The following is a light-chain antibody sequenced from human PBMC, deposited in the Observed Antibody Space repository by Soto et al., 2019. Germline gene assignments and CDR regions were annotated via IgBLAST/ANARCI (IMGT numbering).Light chain of an antibody. Sequence: DIQMTQSPSSLSASVGDRVTITWRASRTIIGYLNWYQLKPGKAPKLLIYAASSLHSGVPSRFSGSGSGTDFTLTISGLQREDFATYYCQQSYSTGYTFGQGTKVEIK. CDR1: RTIIGY. CDR3: QQSYSTGYT. J-gene: IGKJ2*01. CDR2: AAS. V-gene: IGKV1-39*01.